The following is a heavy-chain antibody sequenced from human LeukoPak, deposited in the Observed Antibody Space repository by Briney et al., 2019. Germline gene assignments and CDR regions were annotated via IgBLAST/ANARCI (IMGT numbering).Heavy chain of an antibody. D-gene: IGHD6-19*01. CDR3: ARNTVAGASYYYGMDV. V-gene: IGHV1-2*02. CDR1: GYTFTGYY. Sequence: ASVKVSCKASGYTFTGYYMHWVRQAPGQGLEWMGWINPNSGGTNYAQKFQGRVTMTRDTSISTAYMELSRLRSDDTTVYYCARNTVAGASYYYGMDVWGQGTTVTVSS. J-gene: IGHJ6*02. CDR2: INPNSGGT.